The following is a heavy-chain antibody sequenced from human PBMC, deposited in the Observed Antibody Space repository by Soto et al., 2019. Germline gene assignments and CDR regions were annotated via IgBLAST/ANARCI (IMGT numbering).Heavy chain of an antibody. V-gene: IGHV4-4*02. Sequence: SETLSLTCAVSSGSISSSNWWSWVRQPPGKGLEWIGEIYHSGSTNYNPSLKSRVTISVDKSKNQFSLKLSSVTAADTAVYYCASFGLDGGRYCSGGSCYSELDVWGKGTTVTVSS. CDR2: IYHSGST. CDR1: SGSISSSNW. J-gene: IGHJ6*04. D-gene: IGHD2-15*01. CDR3: ASFGLDGGRYCSGGSCYSELDV.